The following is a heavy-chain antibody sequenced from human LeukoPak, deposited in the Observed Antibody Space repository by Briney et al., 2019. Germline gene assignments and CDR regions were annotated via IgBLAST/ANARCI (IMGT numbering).Heavy chain of an antibody. D-gene: IGHD5-18*01. CDR3: TTIKRGNIFGYFDF. J-gene: IGHJ4*02. CDR2: VFDSGRT. Sequence: PSETLSLTCTVSGGSMTTHHWNRIRQTPGKGLEWIGYVFDSGRTKENPSLKSRVTLSADTSKNQLSLRLSSVTAADTAVYYCTTIKRGNIFGYFDFWGQGILVTVPS. V-gene: IGHV4-59*11. CDR1: GGSMTTHH.